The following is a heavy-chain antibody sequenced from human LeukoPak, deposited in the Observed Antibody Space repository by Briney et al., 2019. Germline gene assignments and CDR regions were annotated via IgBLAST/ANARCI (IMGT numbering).Heavy chain of an antibody. V-gene: IGHV1-2*02. CDR2: INPNSGGT. D-gene: IGHD3-22*01. Sequence: GASVKVSCKASGYTFTGYYMHWVRQAPGQGLEWMGWINPNSGGTNYAQKFQGRVTMTRDTSISTAYMELSRLRSDDTAVYYCARVRYHYYDSGSYYYGAFDYWGQGTLVTVSS. CDR1: GYTFTGYY. CDR3: ARVRYHYYDSGSYYYGAFDY. J-gene: IGHJ4*02.